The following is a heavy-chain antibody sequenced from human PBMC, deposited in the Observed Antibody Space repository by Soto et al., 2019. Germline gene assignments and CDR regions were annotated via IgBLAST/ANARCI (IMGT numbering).Heavy chain of an antibody. J-gene: IGHJ4*02. D-gene: IGHD3-22*01. CDR3: ARDLRVYYDSRTPSFDY. Sequence: QVQLVESGGGVVQPGRSLRLSCAASGFTFSSYGMHWVRQAPGKGLEWVAIIWYDGSDKYYADSVKGRFTISRDNSKNTLYLQMNSLRADDTAVYYCARDLRVYYDSRTPSFDYWGQGTLVTVSS. CDR1: GFTFSSYG. CDR2: IWYDGSDK. V-gene: IGHV3-33*01.